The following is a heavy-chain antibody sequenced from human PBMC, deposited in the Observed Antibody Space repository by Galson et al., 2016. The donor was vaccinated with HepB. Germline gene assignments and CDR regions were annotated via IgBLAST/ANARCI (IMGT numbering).Heavy chain of an antibody. J-gene: IGHJ6*02. CDR2: ANGDGSST. Sequence: SLRLSCAVSGFTFSNYWMQWVRQGPGQGLVWVSRANGDGSSTTYADSVKGRFTISRDNAQSTLYLQMNSLRAEDTAVYYCARGNAMDVWGQGTTVTVSS. V-gene: IGHV3-74*01. CDR3: ARGNAMDV. CDR1: GFTFSNYW.